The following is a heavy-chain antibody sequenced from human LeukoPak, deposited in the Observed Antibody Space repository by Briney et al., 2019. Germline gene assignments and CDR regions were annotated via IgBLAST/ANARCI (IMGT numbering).Heavy chain of an antibody. V-gene: IGHV3-30*02. Sequence: GGSLRLSCAASGFTFSSYGMHWVRQAPGKGLEWVAFIRYDGSNKYYADSVKGRFTISRDNSKNTLYLRMNGLRAEDTAIYSCAKRIVVVVAATYYWGQGTLVTVSS. CDR1: GFTFSSYG. CDR2: IRYDGSNK. D-gene: IGHD2-15*01. CDR3: AKRIVVVVAATYY. J-gene: IGHJ4*02.